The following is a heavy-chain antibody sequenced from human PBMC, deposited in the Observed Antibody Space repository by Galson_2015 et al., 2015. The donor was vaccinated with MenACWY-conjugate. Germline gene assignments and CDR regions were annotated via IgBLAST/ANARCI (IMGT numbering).Heavy chain of an antibody. J-gene: IGHJ3*02. CDR3: ARFESTRYCSGGSCYIYAFDI. CDR1: GYSFTSCW. Sequence: QSGAEVKKPGESLRISCKGSGYSFTSCWISWVRQMPGKGLEWMGRIDPSDSYTNYSPSFQGHVTISADKSISTAYLQWSSLKASDTAMYYCARFESTRYCSGGSCYIYAFDIWGQGTMVTVSS. V-gene: IGHV5-10-1*01. D-gene: IGHD2-15*01. CDR2: IDPSDSYT.